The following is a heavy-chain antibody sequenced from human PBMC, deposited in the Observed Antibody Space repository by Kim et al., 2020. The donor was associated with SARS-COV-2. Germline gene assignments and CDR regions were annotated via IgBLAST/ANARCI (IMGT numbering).Heavy chain of an antibody. J-gene: IGHJ4*02. CDR3: AKVTTITAPFYDY. D-gene: IGHD4-4*01. CDR2: ISGSGGDT. CDR1: GFTFRSYS. V-gene: IGHV3-23*01. Sequence: GGSLRLSCAASGFTFRSYSLSWVRQAPGKGLEWVSGISGSGGDTYYADSVQGRFTISRDNSKNALNLEMNSLRAEDTALYYCAKVTTITAPFYDYWGQG.